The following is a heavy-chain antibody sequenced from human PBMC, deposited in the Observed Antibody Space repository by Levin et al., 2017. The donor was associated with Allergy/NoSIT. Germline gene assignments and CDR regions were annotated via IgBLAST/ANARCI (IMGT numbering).Heavy chain of an antibody. V-gene: IGHV4-59*08. Sequence: ESLKISCTVSGGSISSYYWSWIRQPPGKGLEWIGYIYYSGSTNYNPSLKSRVTISVDTSKKQFSLNLSSVTAADTAVYYCARRPYGAGWFDPWGQGTLVTVSS. CDR2: IYYSGST. D-gene: IGHD3-10*01. CDR3: ARRPYGAGWFDP. J-gene: IGHJ5*02. CDR1: GGSISSYY.